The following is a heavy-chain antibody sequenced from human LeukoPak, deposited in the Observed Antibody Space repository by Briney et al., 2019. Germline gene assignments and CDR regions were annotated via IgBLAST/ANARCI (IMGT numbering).Heavy chain of an antibody. Sequence: GGSLRISCAASGFTFSDYYVSWMGQAPGKGLSWVSYIISSGSTIYYADSVKGRFTISRDNAKNSLYLQMNSLRAEDTAVYYCARDRPDDMITFGGVIVPLDYWGQGTLVTVSS. D-gene: IGHD3-16*02. CDR3: ARDRPDDMITFGGVIVPLDY. J-gene: IGHJ4*02. CDR1: GFTFSDYY. CDR2: IISSGSTI. V-gene: IGHV3-11*04.